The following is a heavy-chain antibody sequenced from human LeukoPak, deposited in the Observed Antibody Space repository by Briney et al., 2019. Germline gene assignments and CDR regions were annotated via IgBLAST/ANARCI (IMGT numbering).Heavy chain of an antibody. CDR3: AKSWKMFDCSSTSCYEGLDYYYGMDV. V-gene: IGHV3-30*18. D-gene: IGHD2-2*01. CDR1: GFTFSSYG. J-gene: IGHJ6*02. Sequence: PGRSLRLSCAASGFTFSSYGMHWARQAPGKGLEWVAVISYDGSNKYYADSVKGRFTISRDNSKNTLYLQMNSLRAEDTAVYYCAKSWKMFDCSSTSCYEGLDYYYGMDVWGQGTTVTVSS. CDR2: ISYDGSNK.